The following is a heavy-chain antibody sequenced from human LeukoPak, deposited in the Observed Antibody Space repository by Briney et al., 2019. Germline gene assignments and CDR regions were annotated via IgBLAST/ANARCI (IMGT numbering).Heavy chain of an antibody. CDR1: GFTVSSSY. V-gene: IGHV3-53*05. D-gene: IGHD3-22*01. CDR2: TYADGYT. Sequence: AGGSLRLSCAASGFTVSSSYMTWVRQAPGKGLEWVSITYADGYTFYADSVKGRFTISRDSSKNTLCLQMNSLRAEDTAVYYCARATMIVVDYYFDYWGQGTLVTVSS. CDR3: ARATMIVVDYYFDY. J-gene: IGHJ4*02.